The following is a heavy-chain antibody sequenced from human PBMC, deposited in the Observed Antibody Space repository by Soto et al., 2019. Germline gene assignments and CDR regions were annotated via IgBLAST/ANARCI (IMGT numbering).Heavy chain of an antibody. J-gene: IGHJ4*02. Sequence: PXGSLGIAWASSGFTFHIYCMHWVRQAPDKGLEWVALISYDGSNQYYAESVKGRFTISRDNSKNKLFLQMNSLRADDTAVYYCAKDHASGQGSFDSWGQGTLVTVSS. CDR1: GFTFHIYC. V-gene: IGHV3-30*18. CDR3: AKDHASGQGSFDS. CDR2: ISYDGSNQ.